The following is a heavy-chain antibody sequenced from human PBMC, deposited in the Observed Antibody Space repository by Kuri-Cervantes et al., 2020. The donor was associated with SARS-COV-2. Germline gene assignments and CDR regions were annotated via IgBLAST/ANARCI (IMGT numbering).Heavy chain of an antibody. J-gene: IGHJ4*02. CDR1: HDPLYSSSHF. D-gene: IGHD6-13*01. V-gene: IGHV4-39*02. Sequence: SETLSLTCTLSHDPLYSSSHFWGWNRQSPGKGREWIGSVFDSGTTYYNPSLQSRVTVSVDLPKNQFSLSLQSVTAADTAVYYCVRDHDYGSRNKFDFWGPGALVTVSS. CDR3: VRDHDYGSRNKFDF. CDR2: VFDSGTT.